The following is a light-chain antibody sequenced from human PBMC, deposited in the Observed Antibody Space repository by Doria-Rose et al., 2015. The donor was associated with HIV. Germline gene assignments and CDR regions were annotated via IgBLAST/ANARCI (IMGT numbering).Light chain of an antibody. J-gene: IGKJ3*01. Sequence: TQSPESLGMSLGERATLNCKSSQGLLYTSKNYLAWYQQKPGQPPKLLIYWASTRQSGVPARFSGSGSGTDFTLTISSLEAEDVAVYYCQQYYDTPSFGPGTTVDIK. V-gene: IGKV4-1*01. CDR3: QQYYDTPS. CDR1: QGLLYTSKNY. CDR2: WAS.